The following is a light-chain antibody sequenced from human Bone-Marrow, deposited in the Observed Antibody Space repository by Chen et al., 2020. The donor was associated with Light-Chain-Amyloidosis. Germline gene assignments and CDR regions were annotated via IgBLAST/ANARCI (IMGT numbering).Light chain of an antibody. Sequence: SYELTQPPSVSVSPGQTARITCSGDDLPTKYAYCYQQKPGQAPVLVIHRDTERPSGISELFSGSSTGTTAMLTISGVHAEDEADYHCQSADSSGTYEAIFGGGTKLTVL. CDR3: QSADSSGTYEAI. CDR1: DLPTKY. J-gene: IGLJ2*01. V-gene: IGLV3-25*03. CDR2: RDT.